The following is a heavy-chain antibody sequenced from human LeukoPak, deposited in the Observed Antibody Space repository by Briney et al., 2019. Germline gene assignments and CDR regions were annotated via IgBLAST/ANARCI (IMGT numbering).Heavy chain of an antibody. CDR3: ATTEKYYYDSKGYFDY. Sequence: SETLSLTCTVSGGSISSGDYYWSWIRQPPGKGLEWIGYIYYSGSTYYNPSLKSRVTISVDTSKNQFSLKLSSVTAADTAVYYCATTEKYYYDSKGYFDYWGQGTLVTVSS. J-gene: IGHJ4*02. CDR1: GGSISSGDYY. D-gene: IGHD3-22*01. CDR2: IYYSGST. V-gene: IGHV4-30-4*08.